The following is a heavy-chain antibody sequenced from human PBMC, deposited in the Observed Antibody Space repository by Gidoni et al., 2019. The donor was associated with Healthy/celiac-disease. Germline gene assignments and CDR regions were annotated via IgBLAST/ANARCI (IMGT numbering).Heavy chain of an antibody. CDR3: ARDSGEYYDFWSGYPPYYYGRDV. CDR1: GFTFRSYR. CDR2: ISSSSSYI. D-gene: IGHD3-3*01. V-gene: IGHV3-21*01. J-gene: IGHJ6*02. Sequence: EVQLVESGGGLVKPGGSLRLSCAASGFTFRSYRMTWVRQAPGKGLEWVSSISSSSSYIYYADSVKGRFTISRDNAKNSLYLQMNSLRAEDTAVYYCARDSGEYYDFWSGYPPYYYGRDVWGQGTTVTVSS.